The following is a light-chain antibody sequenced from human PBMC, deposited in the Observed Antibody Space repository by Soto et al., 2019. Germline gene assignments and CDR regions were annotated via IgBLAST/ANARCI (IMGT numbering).Light chain of an antibody. J-gene: IGKJ4*01. CDR2: DAS. Sequence: DIQMTQSPSSLSASVGDRVTITCQASHPISDYLNWYQQKPGKAPKLLIYDASNLQTGVPVRFRGSGSGTHFTLTITSLQPEDAATYYCLQYDTVPRLFGGGTKVEIK. CDR1: HPISDY. V-gene: IGKV1-33*01. CDR3: LQYDTVPRL.